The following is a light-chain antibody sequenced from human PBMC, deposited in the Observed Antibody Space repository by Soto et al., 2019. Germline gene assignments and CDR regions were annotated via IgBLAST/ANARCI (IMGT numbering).Light chain of an antibody. Sequence: QSVLTQPASVSGSPGQSITISCGGTSSDVGAYIYVSWYQQFPGKAPKLITYEVNNRPSGVSDRLSGSKSDTTAYLTISGLQAEDEADYYCSSYSDSDTKVFGTGTKVTVL. CDR1: SSDVGAYIY. CDR3: SSYSDSDTKV. V-gene: IGLV2-14*03. J-gene: IGLJ1*01. CDR2: EVN.